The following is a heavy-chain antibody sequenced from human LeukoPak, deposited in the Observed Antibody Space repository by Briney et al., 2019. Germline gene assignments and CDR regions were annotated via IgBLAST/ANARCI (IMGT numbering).Heavy chain of an antibody. CDR1: RFTFSNYW. J-gene: IGHJ4*02. CDR2: IKQDGSEK. CDR3: ARERCSSTSCFIDY. V-gene: IGHV3-7*04. Sequence: PGGSLRLSCAVSRFTFSNYWMSWVRQAPGKGLEWVANIKQDGSEKYYVDSVKGRFTISRDYAKNSLYLQMNSLRAEDRAVYYCARERCSSTSCFIDYWGQGTLVTVSS. D-gene: IGHD2-2*01.